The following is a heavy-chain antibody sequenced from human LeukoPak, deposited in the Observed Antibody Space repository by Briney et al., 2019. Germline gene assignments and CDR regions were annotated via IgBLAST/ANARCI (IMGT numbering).Heavy chain of an antibody. CDR1: GFTFSSYA. Sequence: AGGSLRLSCAASGFTFSSYAMHWVRQAPGKGLEWVSSISSSSSYIYYADSVKGRFTISRDNAKNSLHLQMNSLRAEDTAVYYCAREEVVTAEYTYYYYYYMDVWGKGTTVTVSS. CDR3: AREEVVTAEYTYYYYYYMDV. J-gene: IGHJ6*03. CDR2: ISSSSSYI. V-gene: IGHV3-21*01. D-gene: IGHD4-23*01.